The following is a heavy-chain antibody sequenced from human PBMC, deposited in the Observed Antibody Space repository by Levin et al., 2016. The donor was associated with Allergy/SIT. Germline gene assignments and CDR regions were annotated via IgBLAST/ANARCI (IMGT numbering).Heavy chain of an antibody. CDR3: ATYCSSSDCYRFAGLDTFDI. CDR2: IYYTGST. J-gene: IGHJ3*02. Sequence: RQAPGKGLEWIGYIYYTGSTSYNPSLKSRVSISVDTSKSQFSLNLRSVTAADTAMYYCATYCSSSDCYRFAGLDTFDIWGQGTMVTVSS. V-gene: IGHV4-30-4*01. D-gene: IGHD2-2*01.